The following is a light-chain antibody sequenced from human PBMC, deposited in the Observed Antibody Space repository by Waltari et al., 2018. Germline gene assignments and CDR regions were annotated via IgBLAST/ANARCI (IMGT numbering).Light chain of an antibody. CDR2: RIS. CDR1: ENIANY. V-gene: IGKV1-39*01. Sequence: DIQMTQAPSSLSASIGERVIITCRASENIANYVSWYRQKPGTAPELLIYRISSLQSGVPSRFSGGGSGTDFTLTISRLQPEDFATYICQQSYSRPPTFGQGTKVEIK. CDR3: QQSYSRPPT. J-gene: IGKJ2*01.